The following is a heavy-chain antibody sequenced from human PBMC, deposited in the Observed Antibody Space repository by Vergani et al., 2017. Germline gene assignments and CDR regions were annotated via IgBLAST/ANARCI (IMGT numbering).Heavy chain of an antibody. CDR2: ISSSSSYI. CDR1: GFTFSSYS. CDR3: ARDGARHSGSYWGWFDP. V-gene: IGHV3-21*01. Sequence: EVQLVESGGGLVKPGGSLRLSCAASGFTFSSYSMNWVRQAPGKGLEWVSSISSSSSYIYYADSVKGRFTISRDNAKNSLYLQMNSRRAGETAVYYCARDGARHSGSYWGWFDPWGQGTLVTVSS. D-gene: IGHD1-26*01. J-gene: IGHJ5*02.